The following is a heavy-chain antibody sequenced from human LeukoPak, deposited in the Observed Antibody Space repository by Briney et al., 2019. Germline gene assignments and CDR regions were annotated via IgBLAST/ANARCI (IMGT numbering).Heavy chain of an antibody. CDR3: AASRIAAAGILDY. CDR1: GFTFSSYG. Sequence: GESLRLSCAASGFTFSSYGMHWVRQAPGKGLEWVAVISYDGSNKYYADSVKGRFTISRDNSKNTLYLQMNSLRAEDTAVYYCAASRIAAAGILDYWGQGTLVTVSS. J-gene: IGHJ4*02. V-gene: IGHV3-30*03. CDR2: ISYDGSNK. D-gene: IGHD6-13*01.